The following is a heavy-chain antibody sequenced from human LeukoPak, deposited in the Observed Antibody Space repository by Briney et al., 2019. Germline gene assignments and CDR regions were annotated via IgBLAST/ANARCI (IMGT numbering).Heavy chain of an antibody. CDR3: ASWDTAMVKLLDY. V-gene: IGHV3-48*02. J-gene: IGHJ4*02. CDR1: GFTFSSYS. Sequence: GGSLRLSCAASGFTFSSYSMTWVRQAPGKGLEWVSSISSSSSTIYYADSVKGRFTISRDNAKNSLYLQMNSLRDEDTAVYYCASWDTAMVKLLDYWGQGTLVTVSS. D-gene: IGHD5-18*01. CDR2: ISSSSSTI.